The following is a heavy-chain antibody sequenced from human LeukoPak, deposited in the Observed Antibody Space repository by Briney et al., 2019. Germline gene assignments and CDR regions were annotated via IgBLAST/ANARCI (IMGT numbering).Heavy chain of an antibody. D-gene: IGHD5-12*01. V-gene: IGHV4-31*03. J-gene: IGHJ4*02. CDR3: AGANSGYYREDSYFDS. CDR1: GGSISSDGYY. CDR2: IYYSGIT. Sequence: PSETLSLTCTVSGGSISSDGYYWSWIRQHPGKGLEWIGYIYYSGITYYNPSLKSRVTISVDTSKNQFSLKLSSVTAADTAVFYCAGANSGYYREDSYFDSWGQGTLVTVSS.